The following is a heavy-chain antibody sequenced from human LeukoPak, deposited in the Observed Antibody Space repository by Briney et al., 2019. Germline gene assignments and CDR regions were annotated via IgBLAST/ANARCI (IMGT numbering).Heavy chain of an antibody. CDR3: ARAKIEYFSILDY. V-gene: IGHV3-21*01. Sequence: GGSLRLSCAASGFTFSSYSMTWVRQAPGKGLEWVSSISSSSSYIYYADSAKGRYTISRDNAKNSLYLQMNSLRAEDTAVYYCARAKIEYFSILDYWGQGTLVTVSS. D-gene: IGHD2/OR15-2a*01. J-gene: IGHJ4*02. CDR2: ISSSSSYI. CDR1: GFTFSSYS.